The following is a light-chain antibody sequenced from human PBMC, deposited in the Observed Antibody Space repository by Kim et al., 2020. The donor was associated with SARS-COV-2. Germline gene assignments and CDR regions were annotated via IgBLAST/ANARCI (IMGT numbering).Light chain of an antibody. V-gene: IGKV3-15*01. Sequence: VSLGETPRLCGRAGHGVSHNLAWDQQKPGQAPRLLIYGASTRGTDIPARFTGSGSGTEFTLTISSLQSGDFAVYFCQQYNHWYSFGQGTKREI. CDR2: GAS. CDR1: HGVSHN. CDR3: QQYNHWYS. J-gene: IGKJ2*03.